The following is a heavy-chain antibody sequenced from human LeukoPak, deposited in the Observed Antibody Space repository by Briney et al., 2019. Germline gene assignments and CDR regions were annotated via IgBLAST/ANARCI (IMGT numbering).Heavy chain of an antibody. D-gene: IGHD6-13*01. CDR3: ARVRAAAGRNPYYYYYYMDV. Sequence: PSETLSLTCTVSGGSISSGDYYWSWIRQPPGKGLEWIGYIYYSGSTYYNPSLKSRVTISVDTSKNQFSLKLSSVTAADTAVYYCARVRAAAGRNPYYYYYYMDVWGKGTTVTVSS. CDR2: IYYSGST. V-gene: IGHV4-30-4*08. J-gene: IGHJ6*03. CDR1: GGSISSGDYY.